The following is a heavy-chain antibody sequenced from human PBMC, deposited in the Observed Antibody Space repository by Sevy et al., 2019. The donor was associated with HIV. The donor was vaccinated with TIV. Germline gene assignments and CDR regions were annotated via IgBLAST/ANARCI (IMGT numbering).Heavy chain of an antibody. J-gene: IGHJ4*02. D-gene: IGHD3-16*01. CDR2: IYSGDAT. Sequence: GGSLRLSCAASGFIVSSNYMSWVRPAPGKGLEWVSVIYSGDATYYANSVKGRFSISRDNSKNTVYLQMNSLRAEDTAVYYCARDLVPYYEIGLQGDNWGQGTLVTVSS. V-gene: IGHV3-53*01. CDR3: ARDLVPYYEIGLQGDN. CDR1: GFIVSSNY.